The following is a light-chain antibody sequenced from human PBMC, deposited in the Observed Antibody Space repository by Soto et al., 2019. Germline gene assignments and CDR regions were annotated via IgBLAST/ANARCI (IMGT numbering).Light chain of an antibody. CDR1: QGIRSS. V-gene: IGKV1-9*01. CDR2: AAS. J-gene: IGKJ2*01. CDR3: QQLNLYPPFT. Sequence: DIQLTQSPSFLSASVGGRVTITCGASQGIRSSLAWYQQGPGKAPKLLIYAASTLQSGVPSRFSGSGSGTEFTLTISSLQPEDFANYYCQQLNLYPPFTFGQGTKVDI.